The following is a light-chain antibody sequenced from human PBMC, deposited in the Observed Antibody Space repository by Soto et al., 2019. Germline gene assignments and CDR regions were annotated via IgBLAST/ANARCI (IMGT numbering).Light chain of an antibody. CDR2: END. CDR1: SSNIGNNY. J-gene: IGLJ3*02. Sequence: QPVLTQPPSVSAAPGQKVTISCSGSSSNIGNNYVSWYQQVPGTAPKLLMYENDKRPSGIPDRFSGSKSGTSATLGITGLQTGDEADYFCGTWDNSLSAWVFGGGTKVTVL. CDR3: GTWDNSLSAWV. V-gene: IGLV1-51*02.